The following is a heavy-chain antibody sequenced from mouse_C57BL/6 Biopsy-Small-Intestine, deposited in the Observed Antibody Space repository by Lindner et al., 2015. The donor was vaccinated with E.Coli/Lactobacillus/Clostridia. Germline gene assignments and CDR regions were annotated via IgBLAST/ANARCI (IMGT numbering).Heavy chain of an antibody. CDR1: GFNIKDDH. V-gene: IGHV14-4*01. J-gene: IGHJ3*01. CDR2: IDPENGDT. Sequence: VQLQESGAELVRPGASVKLSCTASGFNIKDDHMHWVKQRPEQGLEWIGWIDPENGDTEYASKFQGKATITADTSSNTAYLQLSSLTSEDTAVYYCTGGGAWFAYWGQGTLVTVSA. CDR3: TGGGAWFAY.